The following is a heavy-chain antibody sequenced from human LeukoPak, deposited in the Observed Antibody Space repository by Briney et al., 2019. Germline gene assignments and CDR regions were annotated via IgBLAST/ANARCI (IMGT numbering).Heavy chain of an antibody. CDR3: ARSPNYLRFLEWLDMDV. Sequence: PGGSLRLSCAASGFTFSSYSMNWVRQAPGKGLEWVSSISSSSSYIYYADSVKGRFTISRDNAKNTLYLQMNSLRAEDTAVYYCARSPNYLRFLEWLDMDVWGKGTTVTVSS. V-gene: IGHV3-21*01. J-gene: IGHJ6*03. CDR2: ISSSSSYI. CDR1: GFTFSSYS. D-gene: IGHD3-3*01.